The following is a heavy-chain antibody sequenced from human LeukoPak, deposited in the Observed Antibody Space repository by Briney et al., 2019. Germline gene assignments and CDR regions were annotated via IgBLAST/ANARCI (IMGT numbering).Heavy chain of an antibody. D-gene: IGHD2-8*01. CDR3: ARGGGGMVYAPVPLDYYGMDV. Sequence: ASVKVSCKASGYTFTGYYMHWVRQAPGQGLEWMGWINPNSGGTNYAQKFQGRVTMTRDTSISTAYMDLSRLRSDDTAVYYCARGGGGMVYAPVPLDYYGMDVWGQGTTVTVSS. CDR1: GYTFTGYY. V-gene: IGHV1-2*02. CDR2: INPNSGGT. J-gene: IGHJ6*02.